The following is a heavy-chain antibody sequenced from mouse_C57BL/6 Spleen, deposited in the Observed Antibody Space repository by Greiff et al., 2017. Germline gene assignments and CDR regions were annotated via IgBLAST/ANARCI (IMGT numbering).Heavy chain of an antibody. CDR1: GYTFTSYW. CDR3: ARQLRLRGYFDY. D-gene: IGHD3-2*02. J-gene: IGHJ2*01. V-gene: IGHV1-69*01. CDR2: IDPSDSYT. Sequence: VQLQQPGAELVMPGASVKLSCKASGYTFTSYWMHWVKQRPGQGLEWIGEIDPSDSYTNYNQKFKGKSTLTVDKSSSTAYMQLSSLTSEDSAVYYCARQLRLRGYFDYWGQGTTLTVSS.